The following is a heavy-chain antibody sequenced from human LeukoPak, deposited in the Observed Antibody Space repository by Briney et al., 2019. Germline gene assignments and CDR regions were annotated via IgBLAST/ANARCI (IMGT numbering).Heavy chain of an antibody. V-gene: IGHV4-34*01. CDR2: INHSGST. Sequence: SETLSLTCAVYGGSSSGYYWSWIRQPPGKGLEWIGEINHSGSTNYNPSLKSRVTISVDTSKNQFSLKLSSVTAADTAVYYCARRRGRATSIIRRLDNWFDPWGQGTLVTVSS. J-gene: IGHJ5*02. D-gene: IGHD1-26*01. CDR3: ARRRGRATSIIRRLDNWFDP. CDR1: GGSSSGYY.